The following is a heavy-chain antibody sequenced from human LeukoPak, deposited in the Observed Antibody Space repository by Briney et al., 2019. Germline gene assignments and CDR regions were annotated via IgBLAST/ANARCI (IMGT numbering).Heavy chain of an antibody. D-gene: IGHD3-22*01. CDR3: TTGDPISMILPDPYYFDY. Sequence: KPGGSLRLSCAAWGFTLKKAWMSGGREAPGKGGEWGGRIKSKTDGCTTDYAGPVKERFIISRDDLRTPLYLQMNSLKTEDAAVYYCTTGDPISMILPDPYYFDYSGPGTLVTVSS. CDR2: IKSKTDGCTT. V-gene: IGHV3-15*01. CDR1: GFTLKKAW. J-gene: IGHJ4*02.